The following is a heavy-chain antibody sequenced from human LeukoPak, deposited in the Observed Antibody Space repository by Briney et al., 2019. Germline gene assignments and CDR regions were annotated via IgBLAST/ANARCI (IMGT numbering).Heavy chain of an antibody. CDR1: GGSISSYY. J-gene: IGHJ6*02. V-gene: IGHV4-59*08. CDR3: AGLPTSYYYGMDV. CDR2: IYYSGST. Sequence: SETLSLTCTVSGGSISSYYWSWIRQPPGKGLEWIGYIYYSGSTNYNPSLKSRVTISVDTSKNQFSLKLSSVTAADTAVYYCAGLPTSYYYGMDVWGQGTTVTVSS.